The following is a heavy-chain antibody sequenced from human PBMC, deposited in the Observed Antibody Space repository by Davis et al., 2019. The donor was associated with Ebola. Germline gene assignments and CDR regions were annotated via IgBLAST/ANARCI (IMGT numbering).Heavy chain of an antibody. Sequence: ASVKVSCKASGYTFTSYGISWVRQAPGQGLEWMGWISAYNGNTNYAQKLQGRVTMTTDTSTSTAYMELRSLRSDDTAVYYCARGWSYSSSWYTFDYWGQGTLVTVSS. CDR2: ISAYNGNT. CDR1: GYTFTSYG. D-gene: IGHD6-13*01. J-gene: IGHJ4*02. CDR3: ARGWSYSSSWYTFDY. V-gene: IGHV1-18*01.